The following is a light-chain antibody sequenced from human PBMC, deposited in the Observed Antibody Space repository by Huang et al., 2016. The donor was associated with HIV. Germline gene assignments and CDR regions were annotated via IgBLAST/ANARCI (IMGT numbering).Light chain of an antibody. J-gene: IGKJ2*01. V-gene: IGKV3-11*01. CDR2: DAS. CDR1: QSVTNF. Sequence: EVVLTQSPATLSFSPEERATPSCSASQSVTNFLVWYQQKPGQPPRLLIYDASPRCTGLPPRFRGSGSETDFSRTISGLEQEDVAVYYCQQRNDWPPYTFGQGTRLEIK. CDR3: QQRNDWPPYT.